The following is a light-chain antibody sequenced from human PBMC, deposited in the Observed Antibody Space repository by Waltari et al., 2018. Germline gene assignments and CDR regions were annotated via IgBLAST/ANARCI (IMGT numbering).Light chain of an antibody. Sequence: SYVLTQPPSASVAPGKTARISCGVDTFGRESVPWDQQKPGQAPVLVMYYDTNRPSGIPERFSGSNSGNTATLTISRVEAGDEADYYCQVWDSGANQYVFGTGTKVTVL. CDR3: QVWDSGANQYV. V-gene: IGLV3-21*01. J-gene: IGLJ1*01. CDR2: YDT. CDR1: TFGRES.